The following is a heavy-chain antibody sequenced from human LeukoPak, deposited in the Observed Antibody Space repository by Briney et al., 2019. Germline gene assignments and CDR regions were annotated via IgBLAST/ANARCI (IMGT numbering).Heavy chain of an antibody. Sequence: GGSLRLSCAASGFTFSSYAMHWVRQAPGKGLEWVAVISYDGSNKYYADSVKGRFTISRDNSKNTLYLQMNSLRAEDTAVYYCARAEFPYDYVWGSFEWGQGTLVTVSS. J-gene: IGHJ4*02. CDR3: ARAEFPYDYVWGSFE. CDR2: ISYDGSNK. V-gene: IGHV3-30-3*01. CDR1: GFTFSSYA. D-gene: IGHD3-16*01.